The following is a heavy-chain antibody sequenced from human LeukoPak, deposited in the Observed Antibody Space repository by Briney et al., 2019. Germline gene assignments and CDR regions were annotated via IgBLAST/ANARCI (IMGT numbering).Heavy chain of an antibody. D-gene: IGHD3-22*01. J-gene: IGHJ4*02. CDR3: AKDPQYYYDSSGYSFDY. CDR1: GFTFSSYA. CDR2: ISGSGGST. V-gene: IGHV3-23*01. Sequence: PGGSLRLSCAASGFTFSSYAMSWVRQAPGKGLEWVSAISGSGGSTYYADSVKGRFPISRDNSKNTRYLQMNSLRAEDTAVYYCAKDPQYYYDSSGYSFDYWGQGTLVTVSS.